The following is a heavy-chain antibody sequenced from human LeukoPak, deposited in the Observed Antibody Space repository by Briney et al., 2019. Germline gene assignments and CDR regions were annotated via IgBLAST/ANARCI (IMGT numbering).Heavy chain of an antibody. CDR2: INHSGST. Sequence: PSETLSLTCAVYGGSFSGYYWSWIRQPPGKGLEWIGEINHSGSTNYNPSLKSRVTISVDTSKNQFSLKLSSVTAADTAVYYCARARYLVRGVMDEYYYYYGMDVWGQGTTVTVSS. CDR1: GGSFSGYY. J-gene: IGHJ6*02. V-gene: IGHV4-34*01. D-gene: IGHD3-10*01. CDR3: ARARYLVRGVMDEYYYYYGMDV.